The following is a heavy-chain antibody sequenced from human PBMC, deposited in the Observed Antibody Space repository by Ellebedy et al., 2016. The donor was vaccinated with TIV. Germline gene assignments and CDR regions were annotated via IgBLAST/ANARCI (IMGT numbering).Heavy chain of an antibody. CDR1: GFTFGNFW. Sequence: GESLKISCAASGFTFGNFWMNWVRQAPGKGLEWVANINQDGSEKYYVDSVKGRLTISRDNAKNSLYLQMSSLRAADTAVYYCARDASSIGVDGFDYWGQGALVTVSS. V-gene: IGHV3-7*01. J-gene: IGHJ4*02. CDR2: INQDGSEK. D-gene: IGHD6-19*01. CDR3: ARDASSIGVDGFDY.